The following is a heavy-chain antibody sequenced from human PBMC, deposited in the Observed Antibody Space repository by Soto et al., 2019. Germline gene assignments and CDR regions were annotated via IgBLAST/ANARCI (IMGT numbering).Heavy chain of an antibody. D-gene: IGHD6-13*01. CDR1: GGTFSSYA. CDR3: ATGYSSSWYSLGP. CDR2: INPNSGGT. V-gene: IGHV1-2*04. J-gene: IGHJ5*02. Sequence: GASVKVSCKASGGTFSSYAISWVRQAPGQGLEWMGWINPNSGGTNYAQKFQGWVTMTRDTSISTAYMELSRLRSDDTAVYYCATGYSSSWYSLGPWGQGTLVTVSS.